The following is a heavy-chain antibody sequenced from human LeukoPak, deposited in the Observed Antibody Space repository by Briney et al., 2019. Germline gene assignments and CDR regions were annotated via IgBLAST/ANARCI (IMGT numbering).Heavy chain of an antibody. CDR2: ISGSGGST. Sequence: RSGGSLRLSCAASGFTFSSYAMSWVRQAPGKGLEWVSAISGSGGSTYYADSVKGRFTISRDNSKNTLYLQMNSLRAEDTAVYYCAKGSGTEFPRFRQEGVKDYFDYWGQGTLVTVSS. V-gene: IGHV3-23*01. CDR1: GFTFSSYA. J-gene: IGHJ4*02. CDR3: AKGSGTEFPRFRQEGVKDYFDY. D-gene: IGHD1-7*01.